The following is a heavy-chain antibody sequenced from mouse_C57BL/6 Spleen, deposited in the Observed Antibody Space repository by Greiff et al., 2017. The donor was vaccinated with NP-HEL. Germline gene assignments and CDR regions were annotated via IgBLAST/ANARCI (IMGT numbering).Heavy chain of an antibody. CDR3: TKDYYGNYDYAMDY. CDR2: IDPETGGT. J-gene: IGHJ4*01. D-gene: IGHD2-1*01. CDR1: GYTFTDYD. V-gene: IGHV1-15*01. Sequence: VQLQQSGAELVRPGASVTLSCKASGYTFTDYDMHWVKQTPVHGLEWIGAIDPETGGTAYNQKFKGKTILTADKSSSTAYMELRSLTSEDSAVYYCTKDYYGNYDYAMDYSGQGTSVTVSS.